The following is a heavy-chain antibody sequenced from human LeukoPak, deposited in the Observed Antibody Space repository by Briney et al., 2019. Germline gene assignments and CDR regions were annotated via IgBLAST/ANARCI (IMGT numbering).Heavy chain of an antibody. CDR2: MYYSGTT. D-gene: IGHD1-1*01. CDR1: GSSMNLYS. V-gene: IGHV4-59*12. Sequence: SETLSLTCSVSGSSMNLYSWNWIRQSPGKGLEWIAYMYYSGTTNYNPSLENRAAISLDLSRHQFSLRLNSVTAADTAVYYCARAQLFFDIWGQGTMVTVSS. CDR3: ARAQLFFDI. J-gene: IGHJ3*02.